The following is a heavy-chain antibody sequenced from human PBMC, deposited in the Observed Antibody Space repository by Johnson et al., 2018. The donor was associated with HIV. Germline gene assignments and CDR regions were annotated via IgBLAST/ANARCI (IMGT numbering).Heavy chain of an antibody. CDR2: IWYDGSNE. D-gene: IGHD5-18*01. V-gene: IGHV3-33*06. J-gene: IGHJ3*02. Sequence: VHLVESGGGVVQPGRSLRLSCAASGFRCRSDVMHWVRQAPGKGLEWVAAIWYDGSNEYYADSVKGRFTISRDNSKNTVFLQMNRLMAEDTALYYCAKGERGYSNAFDIWGQGTMVTVSS. CDR3: AKGERGYSNAFDI. CDR1: GFRCRSDV.